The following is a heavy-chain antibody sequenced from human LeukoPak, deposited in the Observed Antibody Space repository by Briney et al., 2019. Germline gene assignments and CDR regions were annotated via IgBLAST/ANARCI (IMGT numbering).Heavy chain of an antibody. CDR3: ARWRGSGYYSDY. Sequence: PGRSLRLSCAASGFTFNSYAMHWVRQAPGKGLEWVAVISYDGSNKYYADSVKGRFTISRDNSKNTLYLQMNSLRAEDTAVYYCARWRGSGYYSDYWGQGTLVTVSS. J-gene: IGHJ4*02. CDR1: GFTFNSYA. D-gene: IGHD3-22*01. V-gene: IGHV3-30-3*01. CDR2: ISYDGSNK.